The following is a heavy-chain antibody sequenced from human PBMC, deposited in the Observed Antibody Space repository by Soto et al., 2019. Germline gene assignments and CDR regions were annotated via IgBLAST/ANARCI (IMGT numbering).Heavy chain of an antibody. V-gene: IGHV3-53*04. D-gene: IGHD6-13*01. CDR2: IYSGGST. CDR3: ARGYSSSWYAFDP. J-gene: IGHJ5*02. Sequence: GGSLRLSCAASGFTVSSNYMSWVRQAPGKGLEWVSVIYSGGSTYYADSVKGRFTISRHNSKNTLYLQMNSLRAEDTAVYYCARGYSSSWYAFDPWGQGTLVTVSS. CDR1: GFTVSSNY.